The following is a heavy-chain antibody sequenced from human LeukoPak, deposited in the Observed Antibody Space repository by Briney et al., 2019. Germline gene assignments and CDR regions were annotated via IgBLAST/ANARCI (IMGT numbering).Heavy chain of an antibody. J-gene: IGHJ4*02. CDR1: GFSFNDYT. Sequence: PGGSLRLSCAASGFSFNDYTMHWVRQAPGEGLEWVSGITWNGNNIAYADSVKGRFTISRDNTRNTLYLQMNSLRPEDTALYYCAKGSGYYYDRISFDYWGRGNLVTVSS. D-gene: IGHD3-22*01. V-gene: IGHV3-9*01. CDR3: AKGSGYYYDRISFDY. CDR2: ITWNGNNI.